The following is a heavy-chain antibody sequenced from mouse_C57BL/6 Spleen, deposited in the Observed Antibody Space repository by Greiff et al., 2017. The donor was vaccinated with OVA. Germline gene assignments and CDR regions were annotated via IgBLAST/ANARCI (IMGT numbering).Heavy chain of an antibody. CDR3: TRYYDYPFAY. CDR2: IRLKSDNYAT. V-gene: IGHV6-3*01. Sequence: EVKLVESGGGLVQPGGSMKLSCVASGFTFSNYWMNWVRQSPEKGLEWVAQIRLKSDNYATHYAESVKGRFTISRDDSKSSVYLQMNNLRAEDTGIYYCTRYYDYPFAYWGQGTLVTVSA. D-gene: IGHD2-4*01. CDR1: GFTFSNYW. J-gene: IGHJ3*01.